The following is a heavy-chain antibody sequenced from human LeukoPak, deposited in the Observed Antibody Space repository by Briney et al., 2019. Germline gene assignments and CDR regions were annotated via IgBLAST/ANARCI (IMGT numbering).Heavy chain of an antibody. D-gene: IGHD3-16*01. J-gene: IGHJ6*02. CDR1: GGSISSGGYY. V-gene: IGHV4-31*03. CDR2: IYYSGST. Sequence: PSQTLSLTCTVSGGSISSGGYYWSWIRQHPGKGLEWIGYIYYSGSTYYNPSLKSRVTISADTSKNQFSLKLSSVTAADTAVYYCARVRTWGIFHGMDVWGQGTTVTVSS. CDR3: ARVRTWGIFHGMDV.